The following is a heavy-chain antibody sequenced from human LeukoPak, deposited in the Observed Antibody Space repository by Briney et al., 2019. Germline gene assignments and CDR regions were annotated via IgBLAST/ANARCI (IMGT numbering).Heavy chain of an antibody. CDR3: ARVGAGIAARYYYYYMDV. D-gene: IGHD6-6*01. CDR1: GGTFSSYA. CDR2: IIPIFGTA. J-gene: IGHJ6*03. V-gene: IGHV1-69*06. Sequence: ASVKVSCKASGGTFSSYAISWVRQAPGQGLEWMGGIIPIFGTANYAQKFQGRVTITADKSTSTAYMELSSLRSEDTAVYYCARVGAGIAARYYYYYMDVWGKGTTVTVSS.